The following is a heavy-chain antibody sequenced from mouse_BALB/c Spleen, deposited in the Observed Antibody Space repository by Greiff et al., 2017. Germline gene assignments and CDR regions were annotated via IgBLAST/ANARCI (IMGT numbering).Heavy chain of an antibody. V-gene: IGHV2-9*02. D-gene: IGHD4-1*01. J-gene: IGHJ3*01. Sequence: VQLQESGPGLVAPSQSLSITCTVSGFSLTSYGVHWVRQPPGKGLEWLGVIWAGGSTNYNSALMSRLSISKDNSKSQVFLKMNSLQTDDTAMYYCASKLGRAWFAYWGQGTLVTVSA. CDR1: GFSLTSYG. CDR2: IWAGGST. CDR3: ASKLGRAWFAY.